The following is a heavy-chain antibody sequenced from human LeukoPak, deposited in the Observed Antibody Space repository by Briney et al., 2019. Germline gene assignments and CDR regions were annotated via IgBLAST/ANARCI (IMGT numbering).Heavy chain of an antibody. D-gene: IGHD3-10*01. J-gene: IGHJ4*02. CDR3: ARDSDSNYYGSGSLTQDFDY. CDR2: INTNTGNP. V-gene: IGHV7-4-1*02. Sequence: ASVTVSCKASGYTFTSYAMNWVRQAPGQGLEWMGWINTNTGNPTYAQGFTGRFVFSLDTSVSTAYLQISSLKAEDTAVYYCARDSDSNYYGSGSLTQDFDYWGQGTLVTVSS. CDR1: GYTFTSYA.